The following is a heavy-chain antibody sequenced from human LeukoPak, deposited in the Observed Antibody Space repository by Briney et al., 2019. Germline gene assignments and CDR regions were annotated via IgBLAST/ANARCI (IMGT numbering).Heavy chain of an antibody. J-gene: IGHJ5*02. CDR1: GFTFSSYA. V-gene: IGHV3-30-3*01. CDR2: ISYDGSNK. D-gene: IGHD3-22*01. Sequence: GGSLRLSCAASGFTFSSYAMHWVRQAPGKRLEWVAVISYDGSNKYYADSVKGRFTISRDNSKNTLYLQMNSLRAEDTAVYYCAREYDSSGYYYENWFDPWGQGTLVTVSS. CDR3: AREYDSSGYYYENWFDP.